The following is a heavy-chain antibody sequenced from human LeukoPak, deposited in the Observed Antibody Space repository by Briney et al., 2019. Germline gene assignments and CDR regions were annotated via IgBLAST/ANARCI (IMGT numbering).Heavy chain of an antibody. CDR3: ARKGWELWSYYFDY. V-gene: IGHV3-48*04. Sequence: GGSLRLSCAASGFTFSSYSMNWVRQAPGKGLEWVSYISSSSSTIYYADSVKGRFTISRDNAKNSLYLQMNSLRAEDTAVYYCARKGWELWSYYFDYWGQGTLVTVSS. CDR1: GFTFSSYS. CDR2: ISSSSSTI. J-gene: IGHJ4*02. D-gene: IGHD1-26*01.